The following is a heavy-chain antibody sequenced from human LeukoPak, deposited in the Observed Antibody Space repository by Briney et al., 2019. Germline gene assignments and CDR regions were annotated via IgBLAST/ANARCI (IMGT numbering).Heavy chain of an antibody. Sequence: GGSLRLSCAASGFTFSSYAMHWVRQAPGTGLEWVTTISYDGSNEYYADSVKGRFTISRDNPKNTLYLQMNSLRAEDTAVYYCAKDSSSSNYYYGLDVWGQGTTVTVSS. CDR1: GFTFSSYA. CDR3: AKDSSSSNYYYGLDV. J-gene: IGHJ6*02. CDR2: ISYDGSNE. V-gene: IGHV3-30*18. D-gene: IGHD6-6*01.